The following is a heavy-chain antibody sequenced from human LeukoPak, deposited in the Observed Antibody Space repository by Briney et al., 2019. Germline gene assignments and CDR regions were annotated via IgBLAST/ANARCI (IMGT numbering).Heavy chain of an antibody. V-gene: IGHV1-69*06. CDR3: AISALNYYYYYMDV. Sequence: SVKVSCKASGYTFTSYYIHWVRQAPGQGLEWMGGIIPIFGTANYAQKFQGRVTITADKSTSTAYMELSSLRSEGTAVYYCAISALNYYYYYMDVWGKGTTVTVSS. CDR2: IIPIFGTA. CDR1: GYTFTSYY. J-gene: IGHJ6*03.